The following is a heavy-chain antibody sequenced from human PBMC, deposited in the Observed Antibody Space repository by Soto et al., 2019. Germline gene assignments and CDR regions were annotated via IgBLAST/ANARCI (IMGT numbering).Heavy chain of an antibody. CDR1: GGTFSSYA. CDR3: ATTLYDSSGYPVYFDY. Sequence: SVKVSCKASGGTFSSYAISWVRQAPGQGLEWMGGIIPIFGTANYAQKFQGRVTITADESTSTAYMELSSLRSEDTAVYYCATTLYDSSGYPVYFDYWGQGTLVTVSS. V-gene: IGHV1-69*13. D-gene: IGHD3-22*01. J-gene: IGHJ4*02. CDR2: IIPIFGTA.